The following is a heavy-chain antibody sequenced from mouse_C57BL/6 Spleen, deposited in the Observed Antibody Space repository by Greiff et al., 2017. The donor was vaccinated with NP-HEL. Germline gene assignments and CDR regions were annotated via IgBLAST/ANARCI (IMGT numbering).Heavy chain of an antibody. CDR1: GYAFSSYW. V-gene: IGHV1-80*01. CDR2: IYPGDGDT. J-gene: IGHJ1*03. CDR3: ARPYYSNYWYFDV. D-gene: IGHD2-5*01. Sequence: QVHVKQSGAELVKPGASVKISCKASGYAFSSYWMNWVKQRPGKGLEWIGQIYPGDGDTNYNGKFKGKATLTADKSSSTAYMQLSSLTSEDSAVYFCARPYYSNYWYFDVWGTGTTVTVSS.